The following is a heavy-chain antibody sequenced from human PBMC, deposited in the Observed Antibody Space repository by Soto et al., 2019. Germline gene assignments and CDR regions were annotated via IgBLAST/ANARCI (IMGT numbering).Heavy chain of an antibody. Sequence: QMQLVESGGGVVQPGRSLRLSCAASGFAFHGYAMHRVRQAPGKGLEWVAIIWYDGSNTYYGDSVKGRFTISRDNSKNTVYLQMNSLRVEDTAVYYCARDLKTRHCDYWGQGILVTVSS. D-gene: IGHD4-17*01. CDR2: IWYDGSNT. CDR3: ARDLKTRHCDY. V-gene: IGHV3-33*01. J-gene: IGHJ4*02. CDR1: GFAFHGYA.